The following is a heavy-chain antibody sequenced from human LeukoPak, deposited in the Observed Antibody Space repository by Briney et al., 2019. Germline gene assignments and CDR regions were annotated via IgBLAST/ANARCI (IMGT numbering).Heavy chain of an antibody. CDR3: ARVRYMDV. J-gene: IGHJ6*03. V-gene: IGHV3-30*04. CDR2: VSYDGSDK. CDR1: GFTFRSYA. Sequence: GGSLRLSCAASGFTFRSYAMHWVRQAPGKGLEWVAVVSYDGSDKYYADSVKGRFTISRDNSKNTLYLQINSLRVEDTAVYYCARVRYMDVWGKGTTVTVSS.